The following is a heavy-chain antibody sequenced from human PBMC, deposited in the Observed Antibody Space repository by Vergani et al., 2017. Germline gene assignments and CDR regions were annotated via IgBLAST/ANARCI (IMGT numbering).Heavy chain of an antibody. D-gene: IGHD3-16*01. CDR2: IYPGDSDT. Sequence: EVQLVQSGAEVKKPGESLKISCKGSGYSFTSYWIGWVRQMPGKGLGWMGIIYPGDSDTRYSPSFQGEVTSTADKSISTAYLQWSSLKASDTAMYYCARLSDVWAWGWFDPWGQGTLVTVSS. CDR1: GYSFTSYW. J-gene: IGHJ5*02. V-gene: IGHV5-51*03. CDR3: ARLSDVWAWGWFDP.